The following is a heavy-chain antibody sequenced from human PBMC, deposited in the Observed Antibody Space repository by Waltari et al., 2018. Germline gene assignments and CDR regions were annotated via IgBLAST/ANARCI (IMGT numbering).Heavy chain of an antibody. CDR2: KNSDGNKA. CDR1: GFPFSNYW. Sequence: EVQLVESGGGLVQPGGSLRLSCIASGFPFSNYWMHWVRQSPGKGLVWLQRKNSDGNKANYADSVQGRFTISRDSAKNILYLQMSNLRADDAALYYCARGSDVVEVPAANGVVIGPWGQGTLVTVSS. CDR3: ARGSDVVEVPAANGVVIGP. D-gene: IGHD2-2*01. V-gene: IGHV3-74*01. J-gene: IGHJ5*02.